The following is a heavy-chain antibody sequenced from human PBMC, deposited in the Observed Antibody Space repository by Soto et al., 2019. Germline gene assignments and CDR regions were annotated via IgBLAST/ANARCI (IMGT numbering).Heavy chain of an antibody. CDR3: AHRPTGWYLFDY. CDR2: IDGNNDK. Sequence: QITLKEAGPTVVKPTQTLTLTCTVSGFSLRTNGAGVGWIRQPPGEAPEWLALIDGNNDKRYSPPLNSRLTITTDASKNQVVLTMTNMDPVDTGTYYCAHRPTGWYLFDYWGQGTLVTVSS. D-gene: IGHD6-19*01. CDR1: GFSLRTNGAG. J-gene: IGHJ4*02. V-gene: IGHV2-5*01.